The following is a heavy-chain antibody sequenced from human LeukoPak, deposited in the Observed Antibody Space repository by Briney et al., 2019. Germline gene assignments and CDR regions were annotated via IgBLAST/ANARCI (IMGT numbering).Heavy chain of an antibody. CDR1: GFPFSIYT. Sequence: GGSLRLSCAASGFPFSIYTMTWVRQAPGKGLEWVSSICGSSNDIYYADSVKGRFTISRDNAKNSVYLQMNSLRAEDTAVYYCATDYYCSGGSCYPPDWGQGTLVTVSS. V-gene: IGHV3-21*01. D-gene: IGHD2-15*01. J-gene: IGHJ4*02. CDR3: ATDYYCSGGSCYPPD. CDR2: ICGSSNDI.